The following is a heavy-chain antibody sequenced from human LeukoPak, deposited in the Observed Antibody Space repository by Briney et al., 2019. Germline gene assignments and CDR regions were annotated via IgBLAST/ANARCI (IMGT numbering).Heavy chain of an antibody. CDR2: IYYSGST. CDR3: ARNPSYGSGSYSPPNWFDP. J-gene: IGHJ5*02. CDR1: GFTFSSYA. D-gene: IGHD3-10*01. Sequence: GSLRLSCAASGFTFSSYAMSWVRQAPGKGLEWIGSIYYSGSTYYNPSLKSRVTISVDTSKNQFSLKLSSVTAADTAVYYCARNPSYGSGSYSPPNWFDPWGQGTLVTVSS. V-gene: IGHV4-39*01.